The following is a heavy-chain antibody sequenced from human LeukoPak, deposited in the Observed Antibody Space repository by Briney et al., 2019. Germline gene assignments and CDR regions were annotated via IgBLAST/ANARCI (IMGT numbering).Heavy chain of an antibody. V-gene: IGHV4-39*01. CDR2: IYYSGST. CDR1: GGSISSSSYY. Sequence: PSETLSLTCTVSGGSISSSSYYWGWIRQAPGTGLEWIGSIYYSGSTYYNPSLKSRVTISVDTSKNQFSLKLSSVTAADTAVYYCARLPISGYLDYWGQGTLVTVSS. J-gene: IGHJ4*02. CDR3: ARLPISGYLDY. D-gene: IGHD3-22*01.